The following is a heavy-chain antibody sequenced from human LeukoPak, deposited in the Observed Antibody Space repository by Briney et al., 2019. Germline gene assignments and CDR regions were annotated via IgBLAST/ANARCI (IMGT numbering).Heavy chain of an antibody. Sequence: PGGSLRLSCAASGFTFSSYSMNWVRQAPGKGLEWVSSISSSSSYIYYADSVKGRFTISRDNAKNSLYLQMNSLRAEDTAVYYCERAGLYSGSYVHDAFDIWGQGTMVTVSS. CDR1: GFTFSSYS. CDR2: ISSSSSYI. V-gene: IGHV3-21*01. D-gene: IGHD1-26*01. CDR3: ERAGLYSGSYVHDAFDI. J-gene: IGHJ3*02.